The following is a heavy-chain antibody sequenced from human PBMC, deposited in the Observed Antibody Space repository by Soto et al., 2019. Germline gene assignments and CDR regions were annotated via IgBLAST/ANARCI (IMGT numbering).Heavy chain of an antibody. V-gene: IGHV1-8*01. CDR2: MNPNTGNT. D-gene: IGHD2-15*01. CDR3: ARVFSSWPIVAPRTYFMDV. J-gene: IGHJ6*03. Sequence: GASVKVSSKASGGAFSSYAINWVRQAPGQGLEWMGWMNPNTGNTGYAQNFQGRIIMTRDTSITTAYMEVSSLTSEDTAVYYCARVFSSWPIVAPRTYFMDVWGKGTTVTVSS. CDR1: GGAFSSYA.